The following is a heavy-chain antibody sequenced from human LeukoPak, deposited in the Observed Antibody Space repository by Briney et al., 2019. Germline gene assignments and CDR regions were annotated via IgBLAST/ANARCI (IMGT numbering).Heavy chain of an antibody. Sequence: SETLSLTCTVSGGSISSSSYYWGWIRQPPGKGLEWIGSIYYSGSTYYNPSLKSRVTISVDTSKNQFSLKLSSVTAADTAVYYCARVLSTFDHQLLWFGELFYNWFDPWGQGTLVTVSS. CDR1: GGSISSSSYY. J-gene: IGHJ5*02. CDR2: IYYSGST. CDR3: ARVLSTFDHQLLWFGELFYNWFDP. V-gene: IGHV4-39*01. D-gene: IGHD3-10*01.